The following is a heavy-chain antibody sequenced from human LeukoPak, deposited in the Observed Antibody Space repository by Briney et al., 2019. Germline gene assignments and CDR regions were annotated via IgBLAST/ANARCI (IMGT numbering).Heavy chain of an antibody. CDR3: ARSSLEARPIAARANCFDP. Sequence: PSETLSLTCTVSGGSISSGRHYWSWIRQPAGKGLEWIGRIYTSGNTNYNPSLKSRVTISVDTSKSQFSLKLSSVIAADTAVYYCARSSLEARPIAARANCFDPWGQGTLVTVSS. V-gene: IGHV4-61*02. J-gene: IGHJ5*02. CDR2: IYTSGNT. CDR1: GGSISSGRHY. D-gene: IGHD6-6*01.